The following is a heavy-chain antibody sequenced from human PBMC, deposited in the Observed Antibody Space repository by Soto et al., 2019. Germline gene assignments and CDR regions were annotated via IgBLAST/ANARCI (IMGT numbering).Heavy chain of an antibody. V-gene: IGHV1-18*01. Sequence: ASVKVSCKASGGTFSSYTISWVRQAPGQGLEWMGGINVDNGDTRYSEIFQGRVTITRDTSTSTAYMELRSLRSDDTAVYYCAREGVAPYYYYGMDVWGQGTPVTVSS. CDR1: GGTFSSYT. CDR3: AREGVAPYYYYGMDV. J-gene: IGHJ6*02. CDR2: INVDNGDT. D-gene: IGHD5-12*01.